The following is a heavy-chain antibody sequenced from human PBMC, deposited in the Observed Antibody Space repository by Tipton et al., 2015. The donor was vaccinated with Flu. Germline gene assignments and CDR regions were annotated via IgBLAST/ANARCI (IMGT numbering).Heavy chain of an antibody. CDR3: ARRDYSNYVSNPKSWFGP. CDR1: GDSMRRDYF. V-gene: IGHV4-38-2*02. D-gene: IGHD4-11*01. Sequence: TLSLTCTVSGDSMRRDYFWAWIRQAPGKGLEWIGNIYRTGSTYHNPSPRSRVTRSVDTSNNRFSLKVFSVTAPDTAVCYCARRDYSNYVSNPKSWFGPWGQGTLVAVSS. J-gene: IGHJ5*02. CDR2: IYRTGST.